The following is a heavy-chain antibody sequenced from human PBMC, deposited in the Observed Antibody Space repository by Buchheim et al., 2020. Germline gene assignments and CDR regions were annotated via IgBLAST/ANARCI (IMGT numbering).Heavy chain of an antibody. J-gene: IGHJ6*02. Sequence: EVQLVESGGGLVQPGGSLKLSCAASGFTFSGSAMHWVRQASGKGLEWVGRIRSKANSYATAYAASVKGRFTISRDDSKNTAYLQMNSLKTEDTAVYYCTSEGGGATRSYYYYGMDVWGQGTT. CDR2: IRSKANSYAT. CDR3: TSEGGGATRSYYYYGMDV. CDR1: GFTFSGSA. D-gene: IGHD1-26*01. V-gene: IGHV3-73*01.